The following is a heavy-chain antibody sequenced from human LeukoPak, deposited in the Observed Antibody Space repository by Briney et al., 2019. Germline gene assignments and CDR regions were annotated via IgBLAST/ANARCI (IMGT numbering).Heavy chain of an antibody. J-gene: IGHJ5*02. CDR2: ISGSGGSA. CDR1: GFTFSSNA. CDR3: AKDLGTTVTTGWFDP. D-gene: IGHD4-17*01. Sequence: PGGSLRLSCAASGFTFSSNAMSWVRQAPGKWLEWVSAISGSGGSAFYADSVKGRFTISRDNSKNTLYLQMNSLRAEDTAVYYCAKDLGTTVTTGWFDPWGQGTLVTVSS. V-gene: IGHV3-23*01.